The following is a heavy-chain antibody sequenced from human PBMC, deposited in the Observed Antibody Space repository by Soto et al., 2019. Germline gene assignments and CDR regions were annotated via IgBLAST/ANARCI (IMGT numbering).Heavy chain of an antibody. D-gene: IGHD6-13*01. CDR1: GFTFSSYA. V-gene: IGHV3-53*01. CDR2: IYSGGST. CDR3: ARARSTAAGLFDY. J-gene: IGHJ4*02. Sequence: PGGSLRLSCAASGFTFSSYAMSWVRQAPGKGLEWVSAIYSGGSTYYADSVKGRFTISRDNSKYTLYLQMNSLRAEDTAVYYCARARSTAAGLFDYWGLGTLVTVSS.